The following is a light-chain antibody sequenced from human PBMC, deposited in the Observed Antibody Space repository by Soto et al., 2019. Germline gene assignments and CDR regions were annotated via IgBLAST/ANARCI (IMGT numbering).Light chain of an antibody. Sequence: QSVLTQPPSASGTPGQRVTISCSGNSSNIGSNTVNWYQQLPGTAPKLLIYSNNQLPSGVPDRFSGSKSGTSASLAISGLQSEDEADYYCAAWDASLNGYVFGTGTKLTVL. CDR3: AAWDASLNGYV. CDR1: SSNIGSNT. J-gene: IGLJ1*01. CDR2: SNN. V-gene: IGLV1-44*01.